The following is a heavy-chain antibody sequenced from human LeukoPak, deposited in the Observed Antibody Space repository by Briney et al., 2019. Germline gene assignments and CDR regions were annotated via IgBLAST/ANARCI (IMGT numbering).Heavy chain of an antibody. V-gene: IGHV4-59*08. J-gene: IGHJ4*02. Sequence: PSETLSLTCTVSGSMYNYYWSWIRQPPGKGLEWIGYMHYSGSTNYNPSLKSRVTMSLDTSKNQVSLTLNSVTAADTAVYYCARHISSGGTYAFFDYWGQGTLVTVSS. CDR2: MHYSGST. CDR1: GSMYNYY. CDR3: ARHISSGGTYAFFDY. D-gene: IGHD1-26*01.